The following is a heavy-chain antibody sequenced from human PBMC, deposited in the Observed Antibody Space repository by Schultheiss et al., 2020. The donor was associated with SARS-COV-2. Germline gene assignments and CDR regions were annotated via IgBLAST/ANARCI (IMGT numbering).Heavy chain of an antibody. V-gene: IGHV3-33*08. CDR2: IWYDGSNK. D-gene: IGHD3-22*01. CDR3: ARDLPTPDYYDSSGYYYDY. CDR1: GFTFSSYG. Sequence: GGSLRLSCAASGFTFSSYGMHWVRQAPGKGLEWVAVIWYDGSNKYYADSVKGRFTISRDNSKNTLYLQMNSLRAEDTAVYYCARDLPTPDYYDSSGYYYDYWGQGTLVTVSS. J-gene: IGHJ4*02.